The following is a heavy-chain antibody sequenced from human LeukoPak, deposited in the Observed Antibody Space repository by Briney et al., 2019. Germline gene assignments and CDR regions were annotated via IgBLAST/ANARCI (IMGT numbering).Heavy chain of an antibody. J-gene: IGHJ4*02. CDR3: TTGIDRGVVYDY. D-gene: IGHD3-10*01. CDR2: IKSKADGETT. CDR1: GFTFRNAW. Sequence: GGSLRLSCAASGFTFRNAWMNWVRQAPGKGLEWVGRIKSKADGETTDYTAPVKGRLTISRDDSKNTLYLQMNSLKTEDTAVYYCTTGIDRGVVYDYWGQGTLVTVSS. V-gene: IGHV3-15*01.